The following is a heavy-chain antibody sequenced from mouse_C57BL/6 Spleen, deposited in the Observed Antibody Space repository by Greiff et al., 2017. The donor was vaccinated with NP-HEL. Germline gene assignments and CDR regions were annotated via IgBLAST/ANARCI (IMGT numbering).Heavy chain of an antibody. CDR3: TGGTFAY. J-gene: IGHJ3*01. CDR1: GFTFSDAW. D-gene: IGHD2-14*01. CDR2: IRNKANNHAT. V-gene: IGHV6-6*01. Sequence: EVKLMESGGGLVQPGGSMKLSCAASGFTFSDAWMDWVRQSPEKGLERVAEIRNKANNHATYYAESVKGRFTISRDDSKSSVYLQMNSLRAEDTGIYYCTGGTFAYWGQGTLVTVSA.